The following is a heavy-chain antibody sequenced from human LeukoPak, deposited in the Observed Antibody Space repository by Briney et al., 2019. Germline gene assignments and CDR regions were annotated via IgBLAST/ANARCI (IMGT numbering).Heavy chain of an antibody. CDR1: GGTFSSYA. Sequence: WASVKVSCKASGGTFSSYAISWVRQAPGQGLEWMGGIIPIFGTANYAQKFQGRVTITADKSTSTAYMELSSLRSEDAAVNYCASSPRLSVSSGYAYWGQGTLVTVSS. D-gene: IGHD3-22*01. V-gene: IGHV1-69*06. CDR3: ASSPRLSVSSGYAY. J-gene: IGHJ4*02. CDR2: IIPIFGTA.